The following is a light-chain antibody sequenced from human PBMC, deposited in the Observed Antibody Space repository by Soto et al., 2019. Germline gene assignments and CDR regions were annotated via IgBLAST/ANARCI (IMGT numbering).Light chain of an antibody. CDR2: GVS. V-gene: IGLV2-14*03. CDR3: SSHTTSSALQV. Sequence: QSALTQPASVSGSPGQYITISCSGTISDFVVYNYVSWYQQHPGKAPNLMLYGVSKLPSGVSNRFSGSKSGNTASLTISGLQAEDEADYYCSSHTTSSALQVFGTGTKVTVL. J-gene: IGLJ1*01. CDR1: ISDFVVYNY.